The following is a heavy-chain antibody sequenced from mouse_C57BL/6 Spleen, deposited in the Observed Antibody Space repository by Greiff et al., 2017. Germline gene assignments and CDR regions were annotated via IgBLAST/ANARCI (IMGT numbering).Heavy chain of an antibody. CDR3: ARYCVSPFCAMDY. CDR2: INPSSGYT. CDR1: GYTFTSYW. V-gene: IGHV1-7*01. J-gene: IGHJ4*01. D-gene: IGHD6-2*01. Sequence: QVQLQQSGAELAKPGASVKLSCKASGYTFTSYWMHWVKQRPGQGLEWIGYINPSSGYTKYNQKFKDKATLTADKSSSTAFMQLSSLTYEDSAVYCSARYCVSPFCAMDYWGQGTTVTVSS.